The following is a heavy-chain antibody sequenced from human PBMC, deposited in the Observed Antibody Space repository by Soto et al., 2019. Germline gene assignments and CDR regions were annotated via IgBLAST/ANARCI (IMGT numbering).Heavy chain of an antibody. CDR1: GFTFSSYA. D-gene: IGHD6-19*01. J-gene: IGHJ4*02. CDR3: AKVDGVAGTRGPFDY. Sequence: PGGSLRLSCAASGFTFSSYAMSWVRQAPGKGLEWVSAISGSGGSTYYADSVKGRFTISRDNSKNTLYLQMNSLRAEDTAVYYCAKVDGVAGTRGPFDYWGQGTLVTVSS. CDR2: ISGSGGST. V-gene: IGHV3-23*01.